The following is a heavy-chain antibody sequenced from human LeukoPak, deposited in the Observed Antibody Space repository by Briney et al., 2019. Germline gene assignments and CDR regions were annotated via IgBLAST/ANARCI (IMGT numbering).Heavy chain of an antibody. CDR3: ARGRGYRDYDRPLDY. J-gene: IGHJ4*02. D-gene: IGHD5-12*01. Sequence: GGSLRLSCAASGFTFDDYAMHWVRQAPGKGLEWVSLISGDGGSTYYADSVKGRFTTSRDNSKNTLYVQMNSLRAEDTAIYYCARGRGYRDYDRPLDYWGQGTLVTVSS. V-gene: IGHV3-43*02. CDR1: GFTFDDYA. CDR2: ISGDGGST.